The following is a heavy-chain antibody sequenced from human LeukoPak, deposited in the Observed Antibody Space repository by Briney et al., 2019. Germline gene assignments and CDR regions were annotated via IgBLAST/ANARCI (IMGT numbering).Heavy chain of an antibody. CDR3: ARGDFWSGYDY. Sequence: SQTLSLTCAISGDSVSRNRAAWNWIRQSPSSGLEWLGRTYYRSKWYNDFAESVKSRITINPDTSKNQFSLQLNSVTPEDTAVYYCARGDFWSGYDYWGQGTLVTVSS. J-gene: IGHJ4*02. CDR1: GDSVSRNRAA. CDR2: TYYRSKWYN. D-gene: IGHD3-3*01. V-gene: IGHV6-1*01.